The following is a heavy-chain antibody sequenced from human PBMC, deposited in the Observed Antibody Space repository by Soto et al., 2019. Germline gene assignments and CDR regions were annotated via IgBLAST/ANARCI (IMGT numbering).Heavy chain of an antibody. D-gene: IGHD6-19*01. CDR2: ISSREVTI. CDR1: GFTFSNYY. CDR3: ARVSASGWHVNGRDYFDS. J-gene: IGHJ4*02. Sequence: QVQLVESGGGLVKPGGSLRLSCAASGFTFSNYYMAWIRQAPGKGLECLXXISSREVTIYYADSVKGRFTISRDNTKNSLYLQMSSLRDEDTGVYYCARVSASGWHVNGRDYFDSWGQGTLVTVSS. V-gene: IGHV3-11*01.